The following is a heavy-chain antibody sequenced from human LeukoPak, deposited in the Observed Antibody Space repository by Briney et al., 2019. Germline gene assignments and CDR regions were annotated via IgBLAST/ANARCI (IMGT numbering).Heavy chain of an antibody. D-gene: IGHD3-22*01. V-gene: IGHV3-15*01. CDR3: TTVQSYYYDSSGYYIIDY. CDR2: TKSKTDGGTT. J-gene: IGHJ4*02. CDR1: GFAFISYS. Sequence: PGGSLRLSCAASGFAFISYSINWVRQAPGKGLEWVGRTKSKTDGGTTDYAAPVKGRFTISRDDSKNSLYLQMNSLKTEDTAVYYCTTVQSYYYDSSGYYIIDYWGQGTLVTVSS.